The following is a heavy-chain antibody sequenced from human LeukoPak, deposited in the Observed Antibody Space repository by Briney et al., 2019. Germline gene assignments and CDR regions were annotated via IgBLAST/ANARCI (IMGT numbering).Heavy chain of an antibody. J-gene: IGHJ6*02. CDR1: GFNFRGYA. Sequence: GGSLRLSCVASGFNFRGYAMRWFRQAPGKGLEYVSSITTGGGLKFYANSVRGRFTISRDNSKNTLYLQMDSLTVEDTAVYYCVRQLVPSANAVDVWGQGTTVIVSS. V-gene: IGHV3-23*01. D-gene: IGHD5-24*01. CDR2: ITTGGGLK. CDR3: VRQLVPSANAVDV.